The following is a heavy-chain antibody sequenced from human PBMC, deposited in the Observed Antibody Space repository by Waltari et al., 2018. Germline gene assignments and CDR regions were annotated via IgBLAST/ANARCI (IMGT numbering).Heavy chain of an antibody. CDR1: GFTFSSYA. CDR3: AKVTLGDDYGSWYFDL. J-gene: IGHJ2*01. CDR2: SYSGGST. D-gene: IGHD4-17*01. Sequence: EVQLLESGGGLVQPGGSLRLSCAASGFTFSSYAMSWVRQAPGKGLGWVSVSYSGGSTYYADSVKGRFTISRDNAKNTLYLQMNSLRAEDTAVYYCAKVTLGDDYGSWYFDLWGRGTLVTVSS. V-gene: IGHV3-23*01.